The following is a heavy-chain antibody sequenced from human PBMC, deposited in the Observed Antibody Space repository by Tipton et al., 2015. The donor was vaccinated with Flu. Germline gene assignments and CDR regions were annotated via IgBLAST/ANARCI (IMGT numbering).Heavy chain of an antibody. V-gene: IGHV3-7*01. D-gene: IGHD2-8*01. CDR2: IKQDGSVK. CDR3: AVLMVYAPNVDY. CDR1: EFTFSSYW. Sequence: SLRLSCAASEFTFSSYWMSWVRQAPGKGLEWVANIKQDGSVKYYVDSVKGRFTISRDNAENSLYLQMNSLRAEDTAVYYCAVLMVYAPNVDYWGQGTLVTVSS. J-gene: IGHJ4*02.